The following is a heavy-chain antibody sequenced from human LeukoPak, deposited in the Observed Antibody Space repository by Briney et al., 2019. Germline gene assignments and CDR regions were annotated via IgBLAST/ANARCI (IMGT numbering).Heavy chain of an antibody. D-gene: IGHD2-15*01. J-gene: IGHJ4*02. Sequence: ASVKVSCKASGYTFTSYYMHWVRQAPGQGLEWMGIINPSGGSTSYAQKFQGRVTMTRDTSTSTVYMELSSLRSEDTAVYYCARTQNGYCSGGSCYPSGYWGQGTLVTVSS. CDR2: INPSGGST. V-gene: IGHV1-46*01. CDR3: ARTQNGYCSGGSCYPSGY. CDR1: GYTFTSYY.